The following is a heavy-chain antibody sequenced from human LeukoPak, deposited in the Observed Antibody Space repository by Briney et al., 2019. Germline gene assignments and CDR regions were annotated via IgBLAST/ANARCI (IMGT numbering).Heavy chain of an antibody. CDR1: GYTFTDYY. Sequence: ASVKVSCEASGYTFTDYYMHWVRQAPGQGLEWMGWVIPSSGGTTYAEKFQDRVAMTRDTSISTAYMELTRLTSDDTAVYYCAPFNHDQNMFDQWGQGTLVTVSS. V-gene: IGHV1-2*02. CDR3: APFNHDQNMFDQ. D-gene: IGHD2/OR15-2a*01. J-gene: IGHJ4*02. CDR2: VIPSSGGT.